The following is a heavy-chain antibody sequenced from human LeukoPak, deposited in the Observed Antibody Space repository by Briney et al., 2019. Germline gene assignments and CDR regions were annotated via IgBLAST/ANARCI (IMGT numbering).Heavy chain of an antibody. CDR2: IYYSGST. CDR1: GGSISSSNYY. J-gene: IGHJ4*02. D-gene: IGHD1-26*01. Sequence: SETLSLTCTVSGGSISSSNYYWGWIRQPPGKGLEWIGNIYYSGSTNYNPSLKSRVTISVDTSKNQFSLKLSSVTAADTAVYYCAREEGSFDYWGQGTLVTVSS. CDR3: AREEGSFDY. V-gene: IGHV4-39*07.